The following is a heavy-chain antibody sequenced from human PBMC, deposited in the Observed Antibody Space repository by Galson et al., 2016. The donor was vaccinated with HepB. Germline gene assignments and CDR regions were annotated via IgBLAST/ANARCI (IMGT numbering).Heavy chain of an antibody. D-gene: IGHD3-22*01. CDR1: GFSFSTFA. Sequence: LRLSCAASGFSFSTFAMHWVRQAPGKGLEWVAVIWYDGSNKYYGDSVKGRFTISRDNSKNTLYLQMNSLRAEDTAVYYCAKDVLNYDSGGYPGDWGQGTLVTVSS. CDR2: IWYDGSNK. J-gene: IGHJ4*02. CDR3: AKDVLNYDSGGYPGD. V-gene: IGHV3-33*06.